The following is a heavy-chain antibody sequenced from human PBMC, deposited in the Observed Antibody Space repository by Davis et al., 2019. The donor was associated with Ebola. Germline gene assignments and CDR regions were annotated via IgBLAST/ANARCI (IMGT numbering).Heavy chain of an antibody. Sequence: GESLKISCKGSGYSFTSYWISWVRQAPGQGLEWMGWISGYEDNTNYAPRFQGRITLTKDRVTSTVYMELRSLTSDDTAVYYCARDLAASSGAHFFYFGMDVWGEGTSVAVSS. J-gene: IGHJ6*04. D-gene: IGHD6-25*01. CDR2: ISGYEDNT. CDR3: ARDLAASSGAHFFYFGMDV. CDR1: GYSFTSYW. V-gene: IGHV1-18*04.